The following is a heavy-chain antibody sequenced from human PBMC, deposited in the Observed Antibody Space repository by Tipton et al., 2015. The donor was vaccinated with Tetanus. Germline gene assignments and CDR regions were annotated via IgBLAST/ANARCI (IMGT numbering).Heavy chain of an antibody. J-gene: IGHJ5*02. CDR1: GASITSDEYY. V-gene: IGHV4-30-4*01. Sequence: TLSLTCTVSGASITSDEYYWSWIRQSPGRGLESIGYVLNSGKTYYHPSLRRRVIISLDRSKSQFSLKLTSVTAADTAVYYCATQTDNWFDPWGQGTLVTVSS. CDR3: ATQTDNWFDP. CDR2: VLNSGKT.